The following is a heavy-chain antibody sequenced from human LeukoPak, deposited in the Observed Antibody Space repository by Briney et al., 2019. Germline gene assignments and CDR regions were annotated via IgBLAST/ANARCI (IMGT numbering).Heavy chain of an antibody. CDR2: IYENGGTT. D-gene: IGHD2-21*01. Sequence: GGSLRLSCVGSGFTFRSHAMSWVRQAPEKGLEFVSGIYENGGTTYYADSVEGRFSISRDNSKNTLYLQMDCLRGEDTAVYYCAKDFRIGYSAHFDYWGQGALVTVSS. V-gene: IGHV3-23*01. J-gene: IGHJ4*02. CDR1: GFTFRSHA. CDR3: AKDFRIGYSAHFDY.